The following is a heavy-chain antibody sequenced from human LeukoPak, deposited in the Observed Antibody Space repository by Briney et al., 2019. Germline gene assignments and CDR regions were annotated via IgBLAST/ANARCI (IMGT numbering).Heavy chain of an antibody. Sequence: GGSLRLSCAASGFTFSSYWMSWVRQAPGKGLEWVANIKQDGSEKYYVDSVKGRFTISRDNAKNSLYLQMNSLRAEDTAVYYCARDQGGSYYRSSQASDIWGQGTMVTVSS. D-gene: IGHD1-26*01. V-gene: IGHV3-7*01. CDR2: IKQDGSEK. J-gene: IGHJ3*02. CDR1: GFTFSSYW. CDR3: ARDQGGSYYRSSQASDI.